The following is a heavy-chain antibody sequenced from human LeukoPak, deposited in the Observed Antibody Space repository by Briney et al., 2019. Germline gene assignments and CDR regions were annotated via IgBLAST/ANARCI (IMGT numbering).Heavy chain of an antibody. CDR3: ARGLGGYGPYFDY. Sequence: GGSLRLSCAASGFTFSSYWMSWVRQAPGKGLEWVANIKQDGSEKNYVDSVKGRFTISRDNAKNSLYLQMNSLRAEDTAVYYCARGLGGYGPYFDYWGQGTLVTVSS. J-gene: IGHJ4*02. V-gene: IGHV3-7*01. CDR1: GFTFSSYW. CDR2: IKQDGSEK. D-gene: IGHD4-17*01.